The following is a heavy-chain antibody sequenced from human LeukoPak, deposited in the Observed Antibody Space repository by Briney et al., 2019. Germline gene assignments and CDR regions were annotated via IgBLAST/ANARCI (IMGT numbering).Heavy chain of an antibody. CDR3: ARASDLYYYGSGSYGAFDI. CDR1: GYTFTSYG. V-gene: IGHV1-18*01. D-gene: IGHD3-10*01. CDR2: ISAYNGNT. Sequence: WASVKVSCKASGYTFTSYGISWVRQAPGQGLEWMGWISAYNGNTNYAQKLQGRVTMTTDTSTSTAYMELRSLRSDDTAVYYCARASDLYYYGSGSYGAFDIWGQGTMVTVSS. J-gene: IGHJ3*02.